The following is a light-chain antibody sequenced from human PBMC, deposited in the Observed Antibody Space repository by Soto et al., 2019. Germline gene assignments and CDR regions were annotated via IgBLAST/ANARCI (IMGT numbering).Light chain of an antibody. CDR3: QQYGGPPRT. CDR1: QSVSSSY. Sequence: EIVLTQSPGTLSLSPGERASLSCRASQSVSSSYIAWYQQTPGQAPSLLIYGTIRRATGVPDRFSGSGSGKDFTLTISRLEPGDFAVYYCQQYGGPPRTFGQGTKVEIK. J-gene: IGKJ1*01. V-gene: IGKV3-20*01. CDR2: GTI.